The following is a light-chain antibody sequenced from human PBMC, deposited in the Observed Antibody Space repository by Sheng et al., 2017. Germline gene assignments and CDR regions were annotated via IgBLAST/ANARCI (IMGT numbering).Light chain of an antibody. Sequence: EIVLTQSPATLSLSPGERATLSCRASQSVSSYLGWYQQKPGQAPRFLIYDASNRATGIPARFSGSGSGTDFSLTISSLGPEDFAVYYCHQRFNWPLTFGGGTKVEIK. CDR2: DAS. J-gene: IGKJ4*01. V-gene: IGKV3-11*01. CDR3: HQRFNWPLT. CDR1: QSVSSY.